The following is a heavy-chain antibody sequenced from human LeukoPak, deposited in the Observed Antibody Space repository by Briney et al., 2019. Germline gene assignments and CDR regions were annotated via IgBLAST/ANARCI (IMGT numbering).Heavy chain of an antibody. CDR3: ARCGGTCSLPSTSAMDV. CDR1: GFTFNRNA. V-gene: IGHV3-23*01. D-gene: IGHD2-21*01. CDR2: IGGSGDKT. Sequence: GGSLRLSCAASGFTFNRNAISWGRQAPGKGLEWGSTIGGSGDKTLYAGSVKGQFTISRDNSKITMYLQMNSLRAEDTALYLCARCGGTCSLPSTSAMDVWGQGTTVTVS. J-gene: IGHJ6*02.